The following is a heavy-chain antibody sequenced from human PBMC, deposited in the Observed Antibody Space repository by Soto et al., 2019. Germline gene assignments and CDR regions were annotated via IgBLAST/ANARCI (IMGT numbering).Heavy chain of an antibody. CDR3: ERDAEAYVNVMGTIRSGYYYHGLDG. CDR1: GFTFSSYG. D-gene: IGHD1-1*01. J-gene: IGHJ6*02. V-gene: IGHV3-30*03. CDR2: VSYDGSGK. Sequence: QVQLVESGGGVVQPGRSLRLSCVGSGFTFSSYGIHWVRQAPGKGLEWVAVVSYDGSGKYYADSVKGRFTISRDNSKNTLYLQMNTLGVEDTAVYHCERDAEAYVNVMGTIRSGYYYHGLDGWGQGTTVFVSS.